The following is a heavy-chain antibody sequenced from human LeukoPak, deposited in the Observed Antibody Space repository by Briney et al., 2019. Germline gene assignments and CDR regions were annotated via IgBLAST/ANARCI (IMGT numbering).Heavy chain of an antibody. J-gene: IGHJ4*02. Sequence: ASVKVSCKASGYTFTSYYMHWVRQAPGQGLEWMGIINPSGGSTSYAQKFQGRVTITADKSTSTAYMELSSLRSEDTAVYYCARDISGQWLVPYFDYWGQGTLVTVSS. CDR1: GYTFTSYY. V-gene: IGHV1-46*01. D-gene: IGHD6-19*01. CDR2: INPSGGST. CDR3: ARDISGQWLVPYFDY.